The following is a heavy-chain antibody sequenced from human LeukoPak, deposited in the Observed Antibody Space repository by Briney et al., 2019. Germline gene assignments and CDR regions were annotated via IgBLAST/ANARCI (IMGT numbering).Heavy chain of an antibody. D-gene: IGHD6-6*01. CDR1: GFPFSRHW. V-gene: IGHV3-7*01. CDR2: IKEDGSEN. Sequence: GGSLRLSCAASGFPFSRHWMSWVRQAPGKGLQWVANIKEDGSENYYVDSVKGRFTISRDNAKNSLYLQMNSLRAEDTAVYYCAAESSSSWEGHWGQGTLVTFSS. CDR3: AAESSSSWEGH. J-gene: IGHJ4*02.